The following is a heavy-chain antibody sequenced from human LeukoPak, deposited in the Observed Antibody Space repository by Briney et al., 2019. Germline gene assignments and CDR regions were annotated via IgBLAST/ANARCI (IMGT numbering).Heavy chain of an antibody. J-gene: IGHJ4*02. Sequence: PGGSLRLSCAASGFTFSSDAMSWVRQAPGKGLERVSGITGSGSNIYYADSVKGRFTISRDNSKNTLYLQMNSLRAEDTAIYYCAKGQVGYCSSTSCYAFDYWGQGILVTVSS. CDR1: GFTFSSDA. CDR2: ITGSGSNI. V-gene: IGHV3-23*05. D-gene: IGHD2-2*01. CDR3: AKGQVGYCSSTSCYAFDY.